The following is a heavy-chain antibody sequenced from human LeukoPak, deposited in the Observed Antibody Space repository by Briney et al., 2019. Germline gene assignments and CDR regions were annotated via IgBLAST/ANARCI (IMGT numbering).Heavy chain of an antibody. CDR3: AREKIAVAGTASTPLDY. CDR1: GFTFSSYA. J-gene: IGHJ4*02. CDR2: ISSSGSTI. V-gene: IGHV3-48*03. Sequence: PGGSLRLSCAASGFTFSSYAMNWVRQAPGKGLEWVSYISSSGSTIYYADSVKGRFISSRDNTKNSLYLQMNSLRAEDTAVYYCAREKIAVAGTASTPLDYWGQGTLVTVSS. D-gene: IGHD6-19*01.